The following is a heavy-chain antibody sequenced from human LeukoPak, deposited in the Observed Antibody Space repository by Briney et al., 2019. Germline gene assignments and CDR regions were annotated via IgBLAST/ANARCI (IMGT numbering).Heavy chain of an antibody. J-gene: IGHJ4*02. Sequence: HSGGSLRLSCAASGFTFSSYAVSWVRQLPGKGLEWLSYINDSGGSTYYADSVKGRFVISRDNSKNSLYLQINSLRAEDTAIYYSATYDYVWGRYRLAQSDYCGQGTLVTVSS. CDR2: INDSGGST. V-gene: IGHV3-23*01. CDR3: ATYDYVWGRYRLAQSDY. CDR1: GFTFSSYA. D-gene: IGHD3-16*02.